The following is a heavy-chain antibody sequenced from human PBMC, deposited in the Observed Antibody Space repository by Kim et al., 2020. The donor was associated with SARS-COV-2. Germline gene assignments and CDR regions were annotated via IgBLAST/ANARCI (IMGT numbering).Heavy chain of an antibody. J-gene: IGHJ4*02. CDR3: ARLVVVYVVY. CDR1: GGSISSSNYY. D-gene: IGHD2-21*01. CDR2: IYYSGST. Sequence: SETLSLTCTVSGGSISSSNYYWGWIRQPPGKGLEWIGSIYYSGSTNYNPSLKSRVTISVDTSKNQFSLKLSSVTAADTAVYYCARLVVVYVVYWGQGTLVTVSS. V-gene: IGHV4-39*01.